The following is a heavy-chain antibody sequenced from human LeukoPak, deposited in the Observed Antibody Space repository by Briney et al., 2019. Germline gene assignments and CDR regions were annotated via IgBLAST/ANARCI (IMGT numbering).Heavy chain of an antibody. J-gene: IGHJ1*01. CDR2: ISAYNGNT. CDR1: GYTFTSYG. D-gene: IGHD2-2*01. V-gene: IGHV1-18*04. Sequence: ASVKVSCKASGYTFTSYGISWVRQAPGQGLEWMGWISAYNGNTNYAQKLQGRATMTTDTSTSTAYMELRSLRSDDTAVYYCARDTYCDSISCRFTQVQHWGQGTLVTVSS. CDR3: ARDTYCDSISCRFTQVQH.